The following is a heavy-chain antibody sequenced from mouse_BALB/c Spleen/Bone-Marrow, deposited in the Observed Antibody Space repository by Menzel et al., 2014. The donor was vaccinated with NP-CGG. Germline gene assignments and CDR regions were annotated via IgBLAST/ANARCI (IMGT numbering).Heavy chain of an antibody. CDR1: GFTFSSYH. CDR3: ARSPYGNHFDY. Sequence: EVKLVKSGGGLVKLGGSLKLSCAASGFTFSSYHMSWVRQTPEKRLELVAAINSNGGSTYYPDTVKGRFTISRDNAKNTLYLQMSSLKSEDTALYYCARSPYGNHFDYWGQGTTLTVSS. D-gene: IGHD2-10*02. V-gene: IGHV5-6-2*01. CDR2: INSNGGST. J-gene: IGHJ2*01.